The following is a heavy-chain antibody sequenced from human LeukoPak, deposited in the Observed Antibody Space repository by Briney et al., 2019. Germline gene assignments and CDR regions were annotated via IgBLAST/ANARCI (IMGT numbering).Heavy chain of an antibody. D-gene: IGHD2-2*01. CDR2: ISGSGGST. J-gene: IGHJ3*02. V-gene: IGHV3-23*01. CDR1: GFTFSSYA. Sequence: GGSLRLSCAASGFTFSSYAMSWVRQAPGKGLEWVSAISGSGGSTYYADSVKGRFTISRDNSKNTLYLQMNSLRAEDTAVYYCAKDLPYCSSTSCPLRPDAFDIWGQGTIVTVSS. CDR3: AKDLPYCSSTSCPLRPDAFDI.